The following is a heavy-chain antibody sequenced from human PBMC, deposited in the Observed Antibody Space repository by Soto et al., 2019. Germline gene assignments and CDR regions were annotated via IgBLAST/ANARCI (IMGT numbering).Heavy chain of an antibody. CDR3: VRGVLS. J-gene: IGHJ1*01. D-gene: IGHD3-10*01. Sequence: QVQLQESGPGLVKASQTLSLTCNVSGGSISSGGYYWTWIRQHPGKGLEWIGNIHHSGSTFYNPPLKTRVSIPVDTPKTQFSLKPSSVTAADTAVYFCVRGVLSWGQGTLVTVSS. V-gene: IGHV4-31*03. CDR1: GGSISSGGYY. CDR2: IHHSGST.